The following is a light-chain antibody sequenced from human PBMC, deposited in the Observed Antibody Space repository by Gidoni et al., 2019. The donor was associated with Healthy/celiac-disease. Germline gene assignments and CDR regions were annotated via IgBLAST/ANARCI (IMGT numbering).Light chain of an antibody. J-gene: IGKJ1*01. CDR1: QSLLHSNGYNY. CDR2: LGS. CDR3: MQALQTPPWT. V-gene: IGKV2-28*01. Sequence: DILMPQSPLSLPVTPGEPASISCRSSQSLLHSNGYNYLDWYLQKPGQSPQLLIYLGSNRASGVPDRFSGSGSGTDFTLKISRVEAEDVGVYYCMQALQTPPWTFGQGTKVEIK.